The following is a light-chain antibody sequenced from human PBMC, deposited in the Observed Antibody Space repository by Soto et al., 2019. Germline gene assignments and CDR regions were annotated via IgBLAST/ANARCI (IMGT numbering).Light chain of an antibody. CDR3: SSYTSGSAWV. Sequence: QSALTQPASVSGSPGQSITISCTGTSSDVGGYDYVSWYQQHPGKTPKLIIYEFSNRPSGISDRFYGSKSAYTASLTISGLQTEDEADYYCSSYTSGSAWVFGGGTKLTVL. V-gene: IGLV2-14*01. J-gene: IGLJ3*02. CDR1: SSDVGGYDY. CDR2: EFS.